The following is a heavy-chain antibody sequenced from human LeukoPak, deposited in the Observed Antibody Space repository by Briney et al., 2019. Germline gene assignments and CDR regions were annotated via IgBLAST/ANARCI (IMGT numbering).Heavy chain of an antibody. CDR1: GFILRSYS. CDR2: ITGSGGNT. D-gene: IGHD6-13*01. CDR3: AKAASSSWPSYYYGMDV. J-gene: IGHJ6*02. V-gene: IGHV3-23*01. Sequence: PGGSLRLSCAASGFILRSYSMSWVRQAPGKGLEWVSVITGSGGNTYYADSVKGRFTISKDNSKNTVYLQMSSLRVDDTAVYYCAKAASSSWPSYYYGMDVWGQGTTVTVSS.